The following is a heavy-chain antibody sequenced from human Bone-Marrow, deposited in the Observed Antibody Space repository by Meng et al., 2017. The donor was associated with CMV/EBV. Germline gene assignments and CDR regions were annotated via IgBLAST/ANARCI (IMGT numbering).Heavy chain of an antibody. J-gene: IGHJ5*02. D-gene: IGHD5-18*01. Sequence: LRLSRVASGLNFNIFSMNWVRQAPEKGLEWVSSITNSNNYYADSVKGRFTISRDNAKRSVYLEMNNLRVDDTAVYYCARGVTCGPGAWGQGTLVTVSS. CDR2: ITNSNN. CDR1: GLNFNIFS. CDR3: ARGVTCGPGA. V-gene: IGHV3-69-1*02.